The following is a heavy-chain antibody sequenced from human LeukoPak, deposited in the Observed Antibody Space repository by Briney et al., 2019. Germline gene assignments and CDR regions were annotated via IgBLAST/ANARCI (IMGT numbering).Heavy chain of an antibody. CDR3: AKESGSGRTSAYYYYMDV. D-gene: IGHD1-26*01. Sequence: QPGGSLRLSCAASGFTFSSYGMSWVRQAPGKGLEWVSAISGSGGSTYYADSVKGRFTISRDNSKNTLYLQMNSLRAEDTAVYYCAKESGSGRTSAYYYYMDVWGKGTTVTISS. CDR2: ISGSGGST. CDR1: GFTFSSYG. J-gene: IGHJ6*03. V-gene: IGHV3-23*01.